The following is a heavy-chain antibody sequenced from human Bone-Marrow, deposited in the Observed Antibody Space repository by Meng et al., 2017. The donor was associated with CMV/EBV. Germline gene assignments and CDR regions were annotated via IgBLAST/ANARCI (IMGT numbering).Heavy chain of an antibody. J-gene: IGHJ4*02. Sequence: SCAASGFTFSSYSMNWVRQAPGKGLEWVSSISSSSSYIYYADSVKGRFTISRDNAKNSLYLQMNSLRAEDTAVYYCARVVPAAIGGWYWGQGTLVTVSS. CDR3: ARVVPAAIGGWY. CDR2: ISSSSSYI. D-gene: IGHD2-2*01. V-gene: IGHV3-21*01. CDR1: GFTFSSYS.